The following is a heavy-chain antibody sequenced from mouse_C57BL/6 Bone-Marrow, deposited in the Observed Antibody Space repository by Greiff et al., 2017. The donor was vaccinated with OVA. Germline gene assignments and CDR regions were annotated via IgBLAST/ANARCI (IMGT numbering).Heavy chain of an antibody. V-gene: IGHV5-6*01. CDR2: ISSGGSYT. CDR3: ARHYGQGFAY. CDR1: GFTFSSYG. J-gene: IGHJ3*01. D-gene: IGHD1-1*02. Sequence: EVKLVESGGDLVKPGGSLKLSCAASGFTFSSYGMSWVRQTPDKRLEWVATISSGGSYTYYPDSVKGRFTISRDNAKNTLYLQMSSLKSEDTAMYYCARHYGQGFAYWGQGTLVTVSA.